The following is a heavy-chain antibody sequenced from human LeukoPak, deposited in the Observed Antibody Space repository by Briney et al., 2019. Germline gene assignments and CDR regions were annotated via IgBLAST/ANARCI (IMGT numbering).Heavy chain of an antibody. V-gene: IGHV3-23*01. J-gene: IGHJ4*02. CDR1: GFTFSSYA. CDR3: GRGYLKHYFDP. CDR2: ISGSGGST. Sequence: PGGSLRLSCAASGFTFSSYAMSWVRQAPGKGLEWVSAISGSGGSTYYADSVKGRFTISRDNSKNTLYLQMNSLRAENTAVYYCGRGYLKHYFDPWGQGTLVTVSS. D-gene: IGHD3-22*01.